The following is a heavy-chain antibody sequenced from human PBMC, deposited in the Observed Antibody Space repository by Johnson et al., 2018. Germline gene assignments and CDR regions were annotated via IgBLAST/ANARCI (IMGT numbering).Heavy chain of an antibody. CDR3: AGGTIGAVGSSRDH. D-gene: IGHD6-13*01. Sequence: VQLVQSGGGLVQVGGSLRLSCEASGFTSSNCALTWVRQAPGKGLAWVSSISGFVGSTYYADSVKGRFTVSRANSKSALYLQMRSLRAEDTAVYYCAGGTIGAVGSSRDHWGQGSLVTVSS. CDR2: ISGFVGST. J-gene: IGHJ4*02. CDR1: GFTSSNCA. V-gene: IGHV3-23*04.